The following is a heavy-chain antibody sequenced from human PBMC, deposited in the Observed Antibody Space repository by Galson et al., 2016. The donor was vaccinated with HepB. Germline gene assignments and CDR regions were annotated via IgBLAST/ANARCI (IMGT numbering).Heavy chain of an antibody. V-gene: IGHV3-30*18. CDR1: GFTFSRSA. CDR2: ILNDGRSK. J-gene: IGHJ6*03. CDR3: AKPWQQWLVDPYYYYYLDV. D-gene: IGHD6-19*01. Sequence: SLRLSCAASGFTFSRSAMHWVRQAPGKGLEWVAVILNDGRSKYYAESVKGRFTISRDNSKNTLFLDMKSLRAEDTAVYYCAKPWQQWLVDPYYYYYLDVWGKGTTVTVSS.